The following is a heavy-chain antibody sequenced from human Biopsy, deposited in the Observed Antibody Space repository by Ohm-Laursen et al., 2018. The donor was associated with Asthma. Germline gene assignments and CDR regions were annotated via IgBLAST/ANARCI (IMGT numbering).Heavy chain of an antibody. Sequence: ATVKVSCKASGYTFTSYSMHWVRQAPGQGLEWMGIINPSGGSTSHAQKFQGRVTMTRDTSTSTVYMDLSSLRSEDTAVYYCARAGALIVGATMGYWGQGTLVTVSS. CDR1: GYTFTSYS. CDR3: ARAGALIVGATMGY. V-gene: IGHV1-46*01. CDR2: INPSGGST. D-gene: IGHD1-26*01. J-gene: IGHJ4*02.